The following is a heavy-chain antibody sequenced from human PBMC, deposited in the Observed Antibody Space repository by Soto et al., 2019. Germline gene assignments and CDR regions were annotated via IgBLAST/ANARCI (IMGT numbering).Heavy chain of an antibody. CDR1: SDSISSYY. J-gene: IGHJ4*02. D-gene: IGHD6-19*01. Sequence: QVQLQESGPGLVRPSETLSLTCTVSSDSISSYYWIWIRQSPGKGLEWIGYTDYSGNTNYNPSLKSRVTLSGDTYKNQFSLRLSSVTAADTAVYYCARAVGDPLYYLDSWGQGTLVTVSS. V-gene: IGHV4-59*08. CDR2: TDYSGNT. CDR3: ARAVGDPLYYLDS.